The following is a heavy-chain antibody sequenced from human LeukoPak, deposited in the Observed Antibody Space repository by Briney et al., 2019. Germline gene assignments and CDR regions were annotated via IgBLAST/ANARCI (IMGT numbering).Heavy chain of an antibody. CDR3: ARGLVDTATASDY. D-gene: IGHD5-18*01. Sequence: GGSLRLSCAASGFTFSSYAMHWVRQAPGKGLEWVAVISYDGSNKYYADSVKGRFTISRDSSKNTLYLQMNSLRAEDTAVYYCARGLVDTATASDYWGQGTLVTVSS. CDR1: GFTFSSYA. V-gene: IGHV3-30-3*01. CDR2: ISYDGSNK. J-gene: IGHJ4*02.